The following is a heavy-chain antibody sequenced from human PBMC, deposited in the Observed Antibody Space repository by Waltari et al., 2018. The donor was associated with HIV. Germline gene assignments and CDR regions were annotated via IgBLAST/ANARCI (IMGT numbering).Heavy chain of an antibody. Sequence: QVQLVQSGAEVKNPGSSVKVSCKASGGTFSSYTIRWVRQAPGQGLEWMGRIIPILGIANYAQKFQGRVTITADKSTSTAYMELSSLRSEDTAVYYCARAPMTTVPFDPWGQGTLVTVSS. J-gene: IGHJ5*02. CDR2: IIPILGIA. CDR3: ARAPMTTVPFDP. V-gene: IGHV1-69*02. CDR1: GGTFSSYT. D-gene: IGHD4-17*01.